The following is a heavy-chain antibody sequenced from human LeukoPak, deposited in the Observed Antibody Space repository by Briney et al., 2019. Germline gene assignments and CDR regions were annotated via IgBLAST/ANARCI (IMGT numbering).Heavy chain of an antibody. CDR3: ARGRWGSGYYYEPNAFDI. CDR2: ISAYNGNT. J-gene: IGHJ3*02. V-gene: IGHV1-18*01. Sequence: ASVKVSCKASGYTFTSYGISWVRQAPGQGLEWMGWISAYNGNTNYAQKLQGRVTMTTDTSTSTAYMELSSLRSEDTAVYYCARGRWGSGYYYEPNAFDIWGQGTMVTVSS. CDR1: GYTFTSYG. D-gene: IGHD3-22*01.